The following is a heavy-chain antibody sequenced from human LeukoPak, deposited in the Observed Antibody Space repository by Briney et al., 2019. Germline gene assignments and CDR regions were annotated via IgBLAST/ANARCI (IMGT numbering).Heavy chain of an antibody. V-gene: IGHV3-30*02. CDR1: AIKISSYG. Sequence: GGSLPPSRSALAIKISSYGMLYARTAPGKDLEAVAFIRYDGSNKYYADSVKGRFTISRDNSKNTLYLQMNSLRAEDTAVYYCAKDIRNYYDSSGYFDYWGQGTLVTVSS. J-gene: IGHJ4*02. CDR3: AKDIRNYYDSSGYFDY. CDR2: IRYDGSNK. D-gene: IGHD3-22*01.